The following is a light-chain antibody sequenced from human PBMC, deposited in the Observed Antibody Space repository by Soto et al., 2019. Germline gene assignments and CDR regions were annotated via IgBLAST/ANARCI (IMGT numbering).Light chain of an antibody. Sequence: EIVLTQSPGILSLSPGERATLSCMASQTVSSIYLAWYQQKPGQAPRLLIYGASTRATGIPARFSGSGSGTEFTLTISSLQSEDFAVYYCQQYNNWPWTFGQGTKVDIK. J-gene: IGKJ1*01. CDR1: QTVSSIY. CDR3: QQYNNWPWT. CDR2: GAS. V-gene: IGKV3-15*01.